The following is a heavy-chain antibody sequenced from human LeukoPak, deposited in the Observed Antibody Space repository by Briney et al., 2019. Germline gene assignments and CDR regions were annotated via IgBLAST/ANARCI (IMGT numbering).Heavy chain of an antibody. CDR2: IDQGGSVR. CDR1: GFSFSTYW. V-gene: IGHV3-7*01. CDR3: ARDPESSSFDL. D-gene: IGHD6-13*01. J-gene: IGHJ4*02. Sequence: PRGCLRLSCAAPGFSFSTYWMSSVCQTLEKGLGFVANIDQGGSVRNYMDSLKGRCTISRDNAKKSLYLEINSLRADDTAVYYCARDPESSSFDLWGRGALVTVSS.